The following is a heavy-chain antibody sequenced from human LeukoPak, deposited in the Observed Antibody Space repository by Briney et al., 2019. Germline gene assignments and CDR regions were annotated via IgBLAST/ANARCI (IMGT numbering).Heavy chain of an antibody. CDR1: GFTFSSYG. D-gene: IGHD5-18*01. V-gene: IGHV3-30*18. J-gene: IGHJ4*02. CDR2: ISYDGSNK. CDR3: AKDRVQLWFAVSPDY. Sequence: GGSLRLSCAASGFTFSSYGMHWVRQAPGKGLEWVAVISYDGSNKYYADSVKGRFTISRDNSKNTLYLQMNSLRAEDTAVYYCAKDRVQLWFAVSPDYWGQGTLVTASS.